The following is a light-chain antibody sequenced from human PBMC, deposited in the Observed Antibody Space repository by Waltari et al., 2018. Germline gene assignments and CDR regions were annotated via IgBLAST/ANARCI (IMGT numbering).Light chain of an antibody. Sequence: QAVVTQDPSLTVPPGGPVTLTCGSTTAAAPSVQYPTGFQQKPGQVPRTLIYDTSNKHSWTPARFSGSLLGGKAALTLSGAQPEDEAEYYCLLWYSGARWVFGGGTKLSVL. CDR1: TAAAPSVQY. J-gene: IGLJ3*02. CDR2: DTS. CDR3: LLWYSGARWV. V-gene: IGLV7-46*01.